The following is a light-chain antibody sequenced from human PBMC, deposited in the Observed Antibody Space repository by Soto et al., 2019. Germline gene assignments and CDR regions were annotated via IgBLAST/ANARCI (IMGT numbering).Light chain of an antibody. CDR2: GVS. Sequence: EIVMTQSPATLSVSPGDRATLSCRASQSVTSNLAWYQQKPGQAPRLLIYGVSTRATGIPARFSVSGSGTEFTISISSLQSEDFAVYYCQQYHNWPPYTFGQGTKLEIK. V-gene: IGKV3-15*01. CDR3: QQYHNWPPYT. J-gene: IGKJ2*01. CDR1: QSVTSN.